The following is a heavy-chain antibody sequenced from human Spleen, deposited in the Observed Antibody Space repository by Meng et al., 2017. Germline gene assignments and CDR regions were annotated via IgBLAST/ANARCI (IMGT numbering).Heavy chain of an antibody. V-gene: IGHV4-34*01. J-gene: IGHJ4*02. CDR2: INHSVST. CDR3: ARGPTTMAHDFDY. Sequence: QVQLQQWGAGLLKPSETLSLTCVGSGGSFSDYYWSWIRQPPGKELEWIGEINHSVSTNYNPSLESRATISVDTSQNNLSLKLSSVTAADSAVYYCARGPTTMAHDFDYWGQGTLVTASS. CDR1: GGSFSDYY. D-gene: IGHD4-11*01.